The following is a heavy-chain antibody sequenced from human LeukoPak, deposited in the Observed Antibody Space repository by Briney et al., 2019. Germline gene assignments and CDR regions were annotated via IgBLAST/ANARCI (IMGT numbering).Heavy chain of an antibody. CDR3: ARLRYYAMDV. Sequence: GGSLRLSCAASGFTFSTFDMTWVRQAPGKGLEWVSYISSGSSTIYYADSVKGRFTISRDNAKNSLYLQMNSLRAEDTAVYYCARLRYYAMDVWGQGTTVIVS. CDR2: ISSGSSTI. CDR1: GFTFSTFD. V-gene: IGHV3-48*01. J-gene: IGHJ6*02.